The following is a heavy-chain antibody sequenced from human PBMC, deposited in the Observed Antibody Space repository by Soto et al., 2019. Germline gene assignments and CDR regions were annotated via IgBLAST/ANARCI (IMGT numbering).Heavy chain of an antibody. CDR2: IIPILGIA. J-gene: IGHJ5*02. CDR1: GGTFSSYT. D-gene: IGHD6-13*01. Sequence: QVQLVQSGAEVKKPGSSVKVSCKASGGTFSSYTISWVRQAPGQGLEWMGRIIPILGIANYAQKFQGRVTITADKSTSTAYMELSSLRSEDTAVYYCARDRGSRWISNWFDPWGQGTLVTVSS. V-gene: IGHV1-69*08. CDR3: ARDRGSRWISNWFDP.